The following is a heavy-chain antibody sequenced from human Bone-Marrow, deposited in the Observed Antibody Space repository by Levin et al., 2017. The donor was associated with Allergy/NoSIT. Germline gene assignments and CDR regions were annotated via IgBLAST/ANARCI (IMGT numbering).Heavy chain of an antibody. J-gene: IGHJ4*02. D-gene: IGHD1-14*01. CDR3: ARDKIAGGSGNRNRFDL. V-gene: IGHV4-61*01. CDR1: GGKVSSYSYY. CDR2: IYYRGST. Sequence: SQTLSLTCTVSGGKVSSYSYYWSWIRQSPEKGLEWIGYIYYRGSTNYNPSLKSRVAMSLDTSKNEFSLNLSSVTAADTAVYYCARDKIAGGSGNRNRFDLWGQGVLVTVSS.